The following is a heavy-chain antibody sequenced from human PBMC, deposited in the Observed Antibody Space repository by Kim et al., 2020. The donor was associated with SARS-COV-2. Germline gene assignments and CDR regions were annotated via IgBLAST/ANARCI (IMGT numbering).Heavy chain of an antibody. J-gene: IGHJ3*02. D-gene: IGHD2-15*01. V-gene: IGHV4-59*11. Sequence: SETLSLTCSVSGGSISGHYWTWIRQPPGKGLEWIAYIHDSGRSDYSPTLKSRVAVSLDTSKNEFSLKLKSLTPADTAVYFCARDPGGKRGLDIWRHGTLVTVSA. CDR3: ARDPGGKRGLDI. CDR2: IHDSGRS. CDR1: GGSISGHY.